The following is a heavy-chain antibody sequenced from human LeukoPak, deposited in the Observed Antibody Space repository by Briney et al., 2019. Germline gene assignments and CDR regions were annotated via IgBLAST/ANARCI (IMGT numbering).Heavy chain of an antibody. CDR1: GGSFSGYY. D-gene: IGHD5-12*01. Sequence: PSETLSLTCAVYGGSFSGYYWSWIRQPPGKGLEWIGYIYYSGSTYYNPSLKSRVTISVDTSKNQFSLQLNSVTPEDTAVYYCARAVVATFFDPFTKNWFDPWGQGTLVTVSS. CDR3: ARAVVATFFDPFTKNWFDP. J-gene: IGHJ5*02. CDR2: IYYSGST. V-gene: IGHV4-59*12.